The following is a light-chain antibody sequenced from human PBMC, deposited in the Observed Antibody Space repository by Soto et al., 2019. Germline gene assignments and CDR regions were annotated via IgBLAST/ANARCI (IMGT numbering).Light chain of an antibody. V-gene: IGLV2-23*02. CDR2: EDS. J-gene: IGLJ2*01. CDR1: SKDVGSYNL. CDR3: CSYAGSSTFGVL. Sequence: ALTQPASVSGSPGQSITISCTGSSKDVGSYNLVSWYQQYSGKAPKLMIFEDSKRPSGVSSRFSGSKSGNSASLTISGLQAEDEAHYYCCSYAGSSTFGVLFGGGTKLTVL.